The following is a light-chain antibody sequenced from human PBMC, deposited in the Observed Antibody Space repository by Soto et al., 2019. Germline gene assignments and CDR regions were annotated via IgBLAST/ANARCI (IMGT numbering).Light chain of an antibody. CDR2: EVT. Sequence: QSALTQPASVSGSPGQSITISCTGTSGDIGSYNHVSWYQHHPGKAPKLIIYEVTDRPSGVSNRFSGSKSGTTASLTISGLQAEDGAEYYCSSYTNINTRACVFGTGTKVTVL. CDR3: SSYTNINTRACV. CDR1: SGDIGSYNH. J-gene: IGLJ1*01. V-gene: IGLV2-14*01.